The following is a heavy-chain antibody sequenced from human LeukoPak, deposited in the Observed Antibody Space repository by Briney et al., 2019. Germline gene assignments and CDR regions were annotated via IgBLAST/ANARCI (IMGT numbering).Heavy chain of an antibody. V-gene: IGHV4-4*02. J-gene: IGHJ4*02. Sequence: PSETLSLTCAVSGGSISSSNWWSWVRQPPGKGLEWIGEIYHSGSTNYNPSLKSRVTISVDKSKNQFSPKLSSVTAADTAVYYCASRIAVAGRNFDYWGQGTLVTVSS. CDR2: IYHSGST. CDR3: ASRIAVAGRNFDY. D-gene: IGHD6-19*01. CDR1: GGSISSSNW.